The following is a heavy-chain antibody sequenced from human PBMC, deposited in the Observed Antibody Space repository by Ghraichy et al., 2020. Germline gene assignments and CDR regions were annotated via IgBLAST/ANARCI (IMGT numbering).Heavy chain of an antibody. CDR2: IYYSGST. Sequence: SETLSLTCTVSGGSISSYYWSWIRQPPGKGLEWIGYIYYSGSTNYNPSLKSRVTISVDTSKNQFSLKLSSVTAADTAVYYCARGHFPDDYYYYGMDVWGQGTTVTVSS. CDR3: ARGHFPDDYYYYGMDV. V-gene: IGHV4-59*01. J-gene: IGHJ6*02. CDR1: GGSISSYY. D-gene: IGHD3-3*02.